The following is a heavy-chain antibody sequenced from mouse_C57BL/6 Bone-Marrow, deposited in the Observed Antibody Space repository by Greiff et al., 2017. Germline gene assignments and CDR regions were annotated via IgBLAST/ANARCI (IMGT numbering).Heavy chain of an antibody. CDR1: GFNIKNTY. Sequence: VQLQQSVAELVRPGASVKLSCTASGFNIKNTYMPWVKQSPEQGLEWIGMIDPSNGNPKYAPKFQGKATITADTSSNTADLQLSSLTSEDTAIYYCASSYDYDDYWGQGTTLTVSS. J-gene: IGHJ2*01. CDR2: IDPSNGNP. V-gene: IGHV14-3*01. CDR3: ASSYDYDDY. D-gene: IGHD2-4*01.